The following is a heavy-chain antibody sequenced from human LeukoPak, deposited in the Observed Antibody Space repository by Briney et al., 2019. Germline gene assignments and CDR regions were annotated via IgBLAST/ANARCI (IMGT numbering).Heavy chain of an antibody. CDR1: GGSISSSNYY. D-gene: IGHD6-6*01. CDR3: ARRAYSSFPYYFDF. V-gene: IGHV4-39*01. Sequence: SSETLSLTCTVFGGSISSSNYYWDWIRQPPGKGLEWIGSIYYSGSTDYNPSLKSRVTISVDTSKNQFSLKVTSVTASDTAVYYCARRAYSSFPYYFDFWGQGTLVTVSS. J-gene: IGHJ4*02. CDR2: IYYSGST.